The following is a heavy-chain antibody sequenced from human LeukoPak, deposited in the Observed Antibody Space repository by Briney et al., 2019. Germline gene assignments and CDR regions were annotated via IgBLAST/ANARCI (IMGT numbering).Heavy chain of an antibody. CDR3: VRASSRGTFFDD. J-gene: IGHJ4*02. D-gene: IGHD3-10*01. CDR2: ITTSGGNT. CDR1: GFTFSSYA. V-gene: IGHV3-23*01. Sequence: GGSLRLSCAASGFTFSSYAMSWVRQAPGKGVEWVSGITTSGGNTYYVDSVKGRFTISRDNSKNTLYLQLSSLRADDTAVYYCVRASSRGTFFDDWGQGTLVTVSS.